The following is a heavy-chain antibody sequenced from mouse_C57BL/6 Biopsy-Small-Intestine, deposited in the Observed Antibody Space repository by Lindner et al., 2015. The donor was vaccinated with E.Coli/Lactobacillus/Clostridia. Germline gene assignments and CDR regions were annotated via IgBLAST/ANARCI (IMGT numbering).Heavy chain of an antibody. V-gene: IGHV1-42*01. Sequence: VQLQESGPELVKPGASVKISCKASGYSFTVYFMNWVKQSPEKSLEWLGEINPSTGGTTYNQNFKAKATLTVDKSSSTAYMHLQSLTSEDSAVYFCARAYGSPWYFDVWGSGTTVTVSS. CDR2: INPSTGGT. CDR3: ARAYGSPWYFDV. J-gene: IGHJ1*01. CDR1: GYSFTVYF. D-gene: IGHD1-2*01.